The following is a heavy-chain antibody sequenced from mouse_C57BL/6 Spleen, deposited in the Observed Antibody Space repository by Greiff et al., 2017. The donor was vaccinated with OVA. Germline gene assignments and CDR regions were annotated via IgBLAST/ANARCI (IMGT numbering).Heavy chain of an antibody. D-gene: IGHD2-5*01. Sequence: QVQLKQPGAELVKPGASVKVSCKASGYTFTCYWMHWVKQRPGQGLEWIGRIHPSDSDTNYNQKFKGKATLTVDKSSSTAYMQLSSLTSEDSAVYYCAITYYSNFFDYWGQGTTLTVSS. CDR1: GYTFTCYW. CDR2: IHPSDSDT. CDR3: AITYYSNFFDY. J-gene: IGHJ2*01. V-gene: IGHV1-74*01.